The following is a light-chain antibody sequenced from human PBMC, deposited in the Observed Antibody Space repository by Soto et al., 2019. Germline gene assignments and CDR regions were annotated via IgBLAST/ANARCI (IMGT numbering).Light chain of an antibody. CDR3: SSYTGTNPVV. CDR2: EVT. J-gene: IGLJ2*01. V-gene: IGLV2-8*01. Sequence: QSALTQPPSASGSPGQSVTISCTGTSSDIGNYNFVSWYQHHPGKAPKLMIYEVTKRPSGVPDRFSGSKSGNTASLTVSGLRAEDEADYYCSSYTGTNPVVFGGGTKVTVL. CDR1: SSDIGNYNF.